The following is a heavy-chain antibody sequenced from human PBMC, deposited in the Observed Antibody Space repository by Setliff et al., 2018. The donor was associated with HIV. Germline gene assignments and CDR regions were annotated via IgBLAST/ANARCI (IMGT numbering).Heavy chain of an antibody. J-gene: IGHJ6*03. Sequence: SETLSLTCTVSGDSVSSASYYWSWIRQPPGKGLEWIGYIYYSGTTKYNPSLKSRVTISVDTSKNQFSLKLSSVTAADTAVYYCASEAWSSYRSSSGYYYYYMDVWGKGTKITVSS. D-gene: IGHD6-6*01. CDR3: ASEAWSSYRSSSGYYYYYMDV. V-gene: IGHV4-61*01. CDR1: GDSVSSASYY. CDR2: IYYSGTT.